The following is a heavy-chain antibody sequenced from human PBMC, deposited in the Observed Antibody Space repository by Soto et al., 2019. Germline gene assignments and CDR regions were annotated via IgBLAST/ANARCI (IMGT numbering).Heavy chain of an antibody. Sequence: PGESLRLSFAPSGFTFSNYALSWVRQAPGKGLEWVSGNDEKGTNTYYAESVKSRFNITRKNSRNTLYLETNSLRAEDTAVYHCAKESLGRHFDFDYWGQGT. J-gene: IGHJ4*02. CDR3: AKESLGRHFDFDY. CDR2: NDEKGTNT. V-gene: IGHV3-23*01. D-gene: IGHD3-10*01. CDR1: GFTFSNYA.